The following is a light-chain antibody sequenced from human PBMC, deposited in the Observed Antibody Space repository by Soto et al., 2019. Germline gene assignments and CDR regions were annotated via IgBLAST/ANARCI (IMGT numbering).Light chain of an antibody. V-gene: IGKV3D-20*02. CDR1: QSVSSSY. Sequence: EIVLTQSPGTLSLSPGERATLSCRASQSVSSSYLAWYQQKPGQAPRLLIYDASNRATGTPARFSGSGSGTDFTLTISSLEPEDVAVYYCQQRNNWPTFGQGTRLEIK. CDR2: DAS. CDR3: QQRNNWPT. J-gene: IGKJ5*01.